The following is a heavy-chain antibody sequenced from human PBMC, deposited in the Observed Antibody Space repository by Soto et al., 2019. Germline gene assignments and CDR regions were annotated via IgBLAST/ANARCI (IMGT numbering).Heavy chain of an antibody. V-gene: IGHV3-7*01. Sequence: EVQLVESGGGLVQPGGSLRLSCEASGFMFSAYWMSWVRQDPRKGLEWVATISGGASDKFYVDSVKGRFTISRDDAKNSLYLQMNSLRDEDTAVYYCVREDWHCVDHRGQGTLVTVSS. CDR3: VREDWHCVDH. J-gene: IGHJ4*02. CDR1: GFMFSAYW. CDR2: ISGGASDK. D-gene: IGHD3-3*02.